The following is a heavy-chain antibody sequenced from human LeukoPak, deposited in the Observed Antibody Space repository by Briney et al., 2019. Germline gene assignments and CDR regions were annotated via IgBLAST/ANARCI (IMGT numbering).Heavy chain of an antibody. Sequence: SETLSLTCTVSGGSISSSSYYWGWIRQPPGKGLERIGSIYYSGSTYYNPSLKSRVTISVDTSKNQFSLKLSSVTAADTAVYYCARQSSTSCFWGQGTLVTVSS. CDR2: IYYSGST. J-gene: IGHJ4*02. V-gene: IGHV4-39*01. CDR1: GGSISSSSYY. D-gene: IGHD2-2*01. CDR3: ARQSSTSCF.